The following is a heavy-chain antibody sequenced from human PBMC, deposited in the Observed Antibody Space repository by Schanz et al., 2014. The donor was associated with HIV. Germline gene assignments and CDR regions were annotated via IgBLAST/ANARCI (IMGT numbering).Heavy chain of an antibody. V-gene: IGHV3-9*01. Sequence: EVQLLESGGGLVQPGGSLRLSCAASGFTFDDYAMHWVRQAPGKGLEWVSGISWNSGSIGYADSVKGRFTISRDNAKNSLYLQMNSLRAEDTALYYCAKDFYFRPGRAAAVSFFDYWGQGTLVTVSS. CDR3: AKDFYFRPGRAAAVSFFDY. J-gene: IGHJ4*02. CDR1: GFTFDDYA. D-gene: IGHD6-13*01. CDR2: ISWNSGSI.